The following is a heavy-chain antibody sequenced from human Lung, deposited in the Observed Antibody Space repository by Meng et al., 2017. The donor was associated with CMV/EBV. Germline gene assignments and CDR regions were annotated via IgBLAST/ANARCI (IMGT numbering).Heavy chain of an antibody. J-gene: IGHJ3*02. V-gene: IGHV3-21*01. CDR3: AREITVFGLVKNRLNAFDN. D-gene: IGHD3-3*01. CDR1: GFSLSSYN. Sequence: SCVASGFSLSSYNMNWVRQAPGKGLEWVSLIDSSSTYILYADSVKGRFTISRDNAKNSLYLQMNSLRAEETGVYYCAREITVFGLVKNRLNAFDNWXQGTXVTVSS. CDR2: IDSSSTYI.